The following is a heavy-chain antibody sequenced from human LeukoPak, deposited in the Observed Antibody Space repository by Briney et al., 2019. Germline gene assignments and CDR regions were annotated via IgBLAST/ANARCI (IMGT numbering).Heavy chain of an antibody. J-gene: IGHJ5*02. D-gene: IGHD2-15*01. V-gene: IGHV1-69*01. CDR3: ARDLGPYCSGGSCYPRSWFDP. CDR1: GGIFSSYA. CDR2: IIPIFGTA. Sequence: SVKVSCKASGGIFSSYAISWVRQAPGQGLEWMGGIIPIFGTANYAQKFQGRVTITADESTSTAYMELSSLRSEDTAVYYCARDLGPYCSGGSCYPRSWFDPWGQGTLVTVSS.